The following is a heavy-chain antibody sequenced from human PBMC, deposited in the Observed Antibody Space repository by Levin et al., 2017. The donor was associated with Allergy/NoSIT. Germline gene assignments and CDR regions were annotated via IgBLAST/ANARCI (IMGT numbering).Heavy chain of an antibody. CDR3: ARDWYSGSYLDY. CDR1: GFTFSYSS. V-gene: IGHV3-48*02. D-gene: IGHD1-26*01. J-gene: IGHJ4*02. CDR2: ISSSGNTI. Sequence: GGSLRLSCTASGFTFSYSSMNWVRQAPGKGLEWISYISSSGNTIYYADAVQGRFTISRDSAKNSLYLQMNSLRDEDTAVYYCARDWYSGSYLDYWGRGTLVTVSS.